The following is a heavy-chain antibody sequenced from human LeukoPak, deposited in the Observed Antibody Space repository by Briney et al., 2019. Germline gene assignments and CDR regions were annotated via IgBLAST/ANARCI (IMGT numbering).Heavy chain of an antibody. Sequence: PSETLPLTCAVYGGSFSGYYWSWIRQPPGKGLEWIGEINHSGSTNYNPSLKSRVTISVDTSKNQFSLKLSSVTAADTAVYYCARYRRNWFDPWGQGTLVTVSS. CDR1: GGSFSGYY. D-gene: IGHD3-16*02. V-gene: IGHV4-34*01. CDR3: ARYRRNWFDP. CDR2: INHSGST. J-gene: IGHJ5*02.